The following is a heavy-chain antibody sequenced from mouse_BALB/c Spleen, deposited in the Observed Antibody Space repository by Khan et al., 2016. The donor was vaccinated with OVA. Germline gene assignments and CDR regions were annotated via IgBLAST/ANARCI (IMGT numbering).Heavy chain of an antibody. CDR3: AITARIKY. D-gene: IGHD1-2*01. J-gene: IGHJ2*01. Sequence: EVQLQESGPGLVKPSQSLSLTCTVTGYSITSGYGWNWIRQFPGNKLEWMGYISYSGSTNYNPSLKSRISITRDTSKNQFFLQLNSVTTADTATYYCAITARIKYWGQGPTLTFSS. V-gene: IGHV3-2*02. CDR1: GYSITSGYG. CDR2: ISYSGST.